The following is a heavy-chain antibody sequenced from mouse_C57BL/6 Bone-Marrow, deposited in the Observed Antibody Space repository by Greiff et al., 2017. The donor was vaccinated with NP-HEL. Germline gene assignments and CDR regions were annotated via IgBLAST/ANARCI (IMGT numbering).Heavy chain of an antibody. Sequence: VMLVESGAELVRPGASVKLSCKASGYTFTDYYINWVKQRPGQGLEWIARIYPGSGNTYYNEKFKGKATLTAEKSSSTAYMQLSSLTSEDSAVYFCARDGSGMDYWGQGTSVTVSS. V-gene: IGHV1-76*01. J-gene: IGHJ4*01. D-gene: IGHD1-1*01. CDR1: GYTFTDYY. CDR2: IYPGSGNT. CDR3: ARDGSGMDY.